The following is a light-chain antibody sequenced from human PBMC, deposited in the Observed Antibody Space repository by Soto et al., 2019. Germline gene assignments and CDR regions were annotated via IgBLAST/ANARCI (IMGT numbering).Light chain of an antibody. CDR2: AAS. Sequence: AIQMTQSPSPLSASVGDRVTITCRASQDITNDLNWYQQKPGKAPKLLIYAASNLQNGVPSRFSGSGSVTDFTLTISSLQPEDFATYYCLQDYNYPRTFGQGTKVEIK. CDR3: LQDYNYPRT. V-gene: IGKV1-6*01. CDR1: QDITND. J-gene: IGKJ1*01.